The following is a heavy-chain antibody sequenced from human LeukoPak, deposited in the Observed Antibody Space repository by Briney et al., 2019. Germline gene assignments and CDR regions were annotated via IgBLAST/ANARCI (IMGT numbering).Heavy chain of an antibody. V-gene: IGHV4-34*01. CDR2: INHSGST. CDR1: GGSFSVYY. CDR3: ARSVRRRVVPAAIHSDY. D-gene: IGHD2-2*02. Sequence: SETLPLTCAVYGGSFSVYYWSWIRQPPGKGLEWIGEINHSGSTNYNPSLKSRVTISVDTSKNQFSLKLSSVTAADTAVYYCARSVRRRVVPAAIHSDYWGQGTLVTVSS. J-gene: IGHJ4*02.